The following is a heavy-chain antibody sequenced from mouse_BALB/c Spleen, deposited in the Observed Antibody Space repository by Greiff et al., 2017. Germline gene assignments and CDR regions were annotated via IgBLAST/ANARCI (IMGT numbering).Heavy chain of an antibody. CDR1: GYTFTSYV. J-gene: IGHJ3*01. CDR3: AREKGYDDYDGFAY. D-gene: IGHD2-4*01. Sequence: EVQLQQSGPELVKPGASVKMSCKASGYTFTSYVMHWVKQKPGQGLEWIGYINPYNDGTKYNEKFKGKATLTSDKSSSTAYMELSSLTSEDSAVYYCAREKGYDDYDGFAYWGQGTLVTVSA. CDR2: INPYNDGT. V-gene: IGHV1-14*01.